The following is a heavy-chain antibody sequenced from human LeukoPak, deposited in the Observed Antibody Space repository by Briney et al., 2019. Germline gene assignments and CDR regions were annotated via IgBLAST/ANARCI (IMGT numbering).Heavy chain of an antibody. CDR3: ASQRGYYYDSSGYSQHDAFDI. Sequence: GGSLRLSCAASGFTVSSNYMSWVRQAPGKGLEWVSVIYSGGSTYYADSVKGRFTISRDNSKNTLYLQMNSLRAEDTAVCYCASQRGYYYDSSGYSQHDAFDIWGQGTMVTVSS. CDR2: IYSGGST. J-gene: IGHJ3*02. D-gene: IGHD3-22*01. V-gene: IGHV3-66*04. CDR1: GFTVSSNY.